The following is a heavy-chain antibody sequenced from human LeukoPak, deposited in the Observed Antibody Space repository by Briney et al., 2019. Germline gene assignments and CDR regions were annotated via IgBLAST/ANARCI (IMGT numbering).Heavy chain of an antibody. Sequence: SETMSLTCTVSGGSISSYYWTWIRQPPGKGLEWIGYIYYSGSTSYNPSLKSRVTISVDTSKNQFSLKLSSVTAADTAVYYCATPGHYYDNPGAFDIWGQGTMVTVSS. CDR1: GGSISSYY. D-gene: IGHD3-22*01. J-gene: IGHJ3*02. CDR3: ATPGHYYDNPGAFDI. V-gene: IGHV4-59*08. CDR2: IYYSGST.